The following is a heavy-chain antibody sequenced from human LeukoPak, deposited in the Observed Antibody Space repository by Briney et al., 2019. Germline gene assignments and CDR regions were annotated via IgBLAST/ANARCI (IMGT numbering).Heavy chain of an antibody. D-gene: IGHD6-13*01. Sequence: GGSLRLSCAASGFTFSSYAMNWVRQAPGKGLEWVSGISGSGGSTYYADSVKGRSTISRDNSKNTLYLQLNSLRAEDTAVYYCAKDPHARIVAAVLQWGQGTLVTVSS. J-gene: IGHJ4*02. V-gene: IGHV3-23*01. CDR1: GFTFSSYA. CDR2: ISGSGGST. CDR3: AKDPHARIVAAVLQ.